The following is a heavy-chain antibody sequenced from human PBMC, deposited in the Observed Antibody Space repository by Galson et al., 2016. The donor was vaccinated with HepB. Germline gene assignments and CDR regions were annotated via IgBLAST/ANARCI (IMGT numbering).Heavy chain of an antibody. Sequence: CAISGDSVSSISAGWNWIRQSPSRGLEWLGRSYFRSKWYDGYAISVKRRVSIIPDTSTNQFSLHLNSVTPDATAFYYCARDREINGMDVWGRGTTVTVSS. V-gene: IGHV6-1*01. J-gene: IGHJ6*04. CDR1: GDSVSSISAG. CDR2: SYFRSKWYD. CDR3: ARDREINGMDV. D-gene: IGHD5-24*01.